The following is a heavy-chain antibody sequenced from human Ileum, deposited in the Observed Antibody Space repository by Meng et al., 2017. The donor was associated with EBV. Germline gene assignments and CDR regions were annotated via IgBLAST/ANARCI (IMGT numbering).Heavy chain of an antibody. CDR2: ISAYNGNT. Sequence: QAQLGQSGGEGKKPGASVKVSCKASGYTFTNYGITWVRQAPGQGLEWMGWISAYNGNTNYAQTLQGRVTMTTDTSTSTAYMELGSLRSDDTAVYYCARVEVGITSGDYWGQGTLVTVSS. D-gene: IGHD1-26*01. J-gene: IGHJ4*02. CDR1: GYTFTNYG. CDR3: ARVEVGITSGDY. V-gene: IGHV1-18*01.